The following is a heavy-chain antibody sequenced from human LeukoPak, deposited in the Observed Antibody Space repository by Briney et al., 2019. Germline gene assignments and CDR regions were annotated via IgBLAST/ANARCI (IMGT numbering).Heavy chain of an antibody. V-gene: IGHV3-74*01. CDR1: GFTFSSYW. D-gene: IGHD6-19*01. CDR3: ARGKYSSVIGGYFDY. Sequence: GGSLGLSCAASGFTFSSYWMHWVRQAPGKGLVWVSRINSDGSSTSYADSVKGRFTISRDNAKNTLYLQMNSLRAEDTAVYYCARGKYSSVIGGYFDYWGQGTLVTVSS. CDR2: INSDGSST. J-gene: IGHJ4*02.